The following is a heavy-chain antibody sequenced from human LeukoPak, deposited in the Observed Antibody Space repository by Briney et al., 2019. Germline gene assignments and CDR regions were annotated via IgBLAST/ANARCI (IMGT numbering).Heavy chain of an antibody. CDR2: SHHGGNT. D-gene: IGHD3-22*01. Sequence: SETLSLACSVSGYSINTNSYWAWIRQSLGKGLEWIGSSHHGGNTYYHPSLKSRVTISIDTSKNQFSLELYSVTAADTAVFYCARWLGKGFDMWGQGTVVTVSS. J-gene: IGHJ3*02. V-gene: IGHV4-38-2*01. CDR3: ARWLGKGFDM. CDR1: GYSINTNSY.